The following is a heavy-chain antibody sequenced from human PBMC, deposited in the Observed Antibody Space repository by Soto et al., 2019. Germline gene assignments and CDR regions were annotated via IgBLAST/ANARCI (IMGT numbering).Heavy chain of an antibody. J-gene: IGHJ3*02. Sequence: QVQLVQSGAEVKKPGSSVKVSCKASGSTFSSYAISWLQQARGQGRQWMGGFITIFGTTNYAQKVQGRVTSTADDSTSTAYMELSRVRSEDTVVYYCARVGAYCSGGSFYSDAFDIWGQGTMVTVSS. D-gene: IGHD2-15*01. CDR1: GSTFSSYA. V-gene: IGHV1-69*12. CDR3: ARVGAYCSGGSFYSDAFDI. CDR2: FITIFGTT.